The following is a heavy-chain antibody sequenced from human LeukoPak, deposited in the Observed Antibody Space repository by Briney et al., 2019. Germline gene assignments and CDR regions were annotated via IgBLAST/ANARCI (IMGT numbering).Heavy chain of an antibody. Sequence: GGSLRLSCAASGFTFSNYGMHWVRQAPGKGLEWVAVISYDGSNKYYADSVKGRFTISRDNSKNTLYLQMNSLRAEDTAVYYCARDSRWNGIDYWGQGTLVTVSS. J-gene: IGHJ4*02. CDR1: GFTFSNYG. CDR2: ISYDGSNK. CDR3: ARDSRWNGIDY. V-gene: IGHV3-30*03. D-gene: IGHD1-1*01.